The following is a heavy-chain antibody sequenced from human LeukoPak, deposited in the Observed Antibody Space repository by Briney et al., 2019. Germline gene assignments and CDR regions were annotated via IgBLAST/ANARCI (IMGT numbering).Heavy chain of an antibody. D-gene: IGHD4-17*01. J-gene: IGHJ4*02. CDR3: AREVTTVTTPDDY. Sequence: PGGSLRLSCAASGFTFSSYSMNWVRQAPGKGLEWLSYISSSTITTYYADSVKGRFTISRDNSKNTLYLQMNSLRAEDTAVYYCAREVTTVTTPDDYWGQGTLVTVSS. CDR1: GFTFSSYS. CDR2: ISSSTITT. V-gene: IGHV3-48*01.